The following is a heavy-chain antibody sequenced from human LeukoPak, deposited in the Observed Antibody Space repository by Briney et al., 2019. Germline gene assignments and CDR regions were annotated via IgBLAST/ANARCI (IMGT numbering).Heavy chain of an antibody. J-gene: IGHJ4*02. V-gene: IGHV4-59*01. CDR2: IYYSGST. Sequence: SETLSLTCTVSGGSISSYYWSWIRQPPGKGLEWIGYIYYSGSTNYNPSLKSRVAISVDTSKNQFSLKLSSVTAADTAVYYCARTGLQQLPNFDYWGQGTLVTVSS. CDR3: ARTGLQQLPNFDY. D-gene: IGHD6-13*01. CDR1: GGSISSYY.